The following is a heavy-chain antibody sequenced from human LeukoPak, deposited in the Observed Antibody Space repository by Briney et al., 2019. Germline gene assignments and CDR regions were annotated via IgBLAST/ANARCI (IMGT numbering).Heavy chain of an antibody. V-gene: IGHV3-7*01. J-gene: IGHJ4*02. Sequence: PGGSLRLSCAVSGFTFSAYWMTWVRQAPGKGLEWVANIKQDGSETYYVDSVKGRFTISRDNAKNSLYLQMNSLRAEDTAVYFCARDAEVYYFDYWGQGTLVTVSS. CDR1: GFTFSAYW. CDR2: IKQDGSET. CDR3: ARDAEVYYFDY.